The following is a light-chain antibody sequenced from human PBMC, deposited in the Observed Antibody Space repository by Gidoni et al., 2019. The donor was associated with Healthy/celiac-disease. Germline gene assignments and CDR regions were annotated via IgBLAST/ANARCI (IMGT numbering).Light chain of an antibody. CDR2: DAS. J-gene: IGKJ3*01. V-gene: IGKV1-33*01. CDR1: QDISNY. Sequence: DIQMTQSPSSLSASVGDRVTITCQASQDISNYLNWYQQKPGKAPKLLIYDASNLETGVPSRFSGSGSGTDFTFTISSLQPEDIATYSCQQYDNLPRTFGPGTKVDIK. CDR3: QQYDNLPRT.